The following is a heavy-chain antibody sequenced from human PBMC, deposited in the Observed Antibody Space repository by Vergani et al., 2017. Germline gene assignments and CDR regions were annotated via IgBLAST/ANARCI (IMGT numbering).Heavy chain of an antibody. V-gene: IGHV4-61*02. J-gene: IGHJ1*01. Sequence: QVQLQESGPGLVKPSETLSLICAVSGVSMQSGSLYWTWVRQTAGGRLGWMGRVYPRGTTNYNPSLKSRVTISVDTSKNQFSLKLTSVTAADTAVYYCARDNLGHCSGGRCYDVEYFHLWGQGTLVTVSS. CDR2: VYPRGTT. CDR1: GVSMQSGSLY. CDR3: ARDNLGHCSGGRCYDVEYFHL. D-gene: IGHD2-15*01.